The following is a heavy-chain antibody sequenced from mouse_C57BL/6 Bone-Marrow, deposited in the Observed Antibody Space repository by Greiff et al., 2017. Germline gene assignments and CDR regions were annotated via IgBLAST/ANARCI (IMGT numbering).Heavy chain of an antibody. CDR3: ARSLIYYDLDY. D-gene: IGHD2-4*01. V-gene: IGHV1-55*01. Sequence: QVQLQQPGAELVKPGASVKMSCKASGYTFTSYWITWVKQRPGQGLEWIGDIYPGRGSTNYNEKFKSKATLTVDTSSSTAYMQLSSLTSEDSAVYYCARSLIYYDLDYWGQGTTLTVSS. J-gene: IGHJ2*01. CDR2: IYPGRGST. CDR1: GYTFTSYW.